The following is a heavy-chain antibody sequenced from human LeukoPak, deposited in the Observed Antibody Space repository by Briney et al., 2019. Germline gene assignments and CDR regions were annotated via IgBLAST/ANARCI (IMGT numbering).Heavy chain of an antibody. CDR3: ARLGTQYSGYQEYGMDV. J-gene: IGHJ6*02. D-gene: IGHD5-12*01. Sequence: SVKVSCKASGYTFTSYGISWVRQAPGQGLEWMGGIIPIFGTANYAQKFQGRVTITADESTSTAYMELSSLRSEDTAVYYCARLGTQYSGYQEYGMDVWGQGTTVTVSS. CDR1: GYTFTSYG. CDR2: IIPIFGTA. V-gene: IGHV1-69*13.